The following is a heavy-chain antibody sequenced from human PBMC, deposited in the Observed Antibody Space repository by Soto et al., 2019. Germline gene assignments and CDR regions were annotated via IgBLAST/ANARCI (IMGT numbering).Heavy chain of an antibody. CDR3: AVPYDSSSWHHYDY. V-gene: IGHV3-30*03. Sequence: GGSLRLSCAASGFTFSSYGMHWVRQAPGKGLEWVAVISYDGSNKYYADSVKGRFTISRDNSKNTLHLQMNSLRAEDTAVYYCAVPYDSSSWHHYDYWGQGTLVTVSS. J-gene: IGHJ4*02. D-gene: IGHD6-13*01. CDR2: ISYDGSNK. CDR1: GFTFSSYG.